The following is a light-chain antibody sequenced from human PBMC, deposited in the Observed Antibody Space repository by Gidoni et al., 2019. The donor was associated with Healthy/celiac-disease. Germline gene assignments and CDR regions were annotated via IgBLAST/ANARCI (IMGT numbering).Light chain of an antibody. CDR3: QQRYSTLSIT. CDR1: QSISSH. Sequence: DIQMTQSPSSLSASVGDRVTITCRASQSISSHLHWYQQKPGKAPKLLIYAASSLQSGVPSRFSGSGAATDFTLTISSLQPYDFSTYYCQQRYSTLSITFGQGTRLEIK. CDR2: AAS. J-gene: IGKJ5*01. V-gene: IGKV1-39*01.